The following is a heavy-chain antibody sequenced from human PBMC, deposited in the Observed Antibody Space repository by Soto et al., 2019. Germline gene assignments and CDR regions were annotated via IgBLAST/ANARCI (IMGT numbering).Heavy chain of an antibody. CDR1: GYTFTSYG. V-gene: IGHV1-18*01. CDR2: ISAYNGNT. CDR3: ARTPPRVRFVVVPVAPFEP. Sequence: ASVKVSCKASGYTFTSYGISWVRQAPGQGLEWMGWISAYNGNTNYAQKLQGRVTMTTDTSTSTAYMEPRSLRSDDTAVYYCARTPPRVRFVVVPVAPFEPWGQGALVTVSS. D-gene: IGHD2-2*01. J-gene: IGHJ5*02.